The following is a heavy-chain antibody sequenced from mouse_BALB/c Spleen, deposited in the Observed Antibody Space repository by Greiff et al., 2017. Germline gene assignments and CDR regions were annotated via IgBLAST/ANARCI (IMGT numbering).Heavy chain of an antibody. Sequence: QVQLKESGAELARPGASVKLSCKASGYTFTSYWMQWVKQRPGQGLEWIGAIYPGDGDTRYTQKFKGKATLTADKSSSTAYMQLSSLASEDSAVYYCARSGAPFGGFAYWGQGTLVTVSA. V-gene: IGHV1-87*01. CDR3: ARSGAPFGGFAY. CDR2: IYPGDGDT. J-gene: IGHJ3*01. D-gene: IGHD3-2*02. CDR1: GYTFTSYW.